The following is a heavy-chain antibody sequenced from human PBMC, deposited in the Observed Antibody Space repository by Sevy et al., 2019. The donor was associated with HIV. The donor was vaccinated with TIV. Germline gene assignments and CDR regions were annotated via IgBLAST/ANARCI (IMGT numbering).Heavy chain of an antibody. CDR2: IKQDGSEK. J-gene: IGHJ6*02. CDR3: ARDLTAPYYYYGMDV. V-gene: IGHV3-7*01. CDR1: GFTFSSFL. D-gene: IGHD1-20*01. Sequence: GGSLRLSCAASGFTFSSFLMSWVRQAPGKGLEWVANIKQDGSEKYYVDSVKGRFTISRDNARNSVYLQMNSLRAEDTGAYYCARDLTAPYYYYGMDVWGQGTMVTVSS.